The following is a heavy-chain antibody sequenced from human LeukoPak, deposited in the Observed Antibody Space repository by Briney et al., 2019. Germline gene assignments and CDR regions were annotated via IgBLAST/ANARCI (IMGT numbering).Heavy chain of an antibody. Sequence: PSETLSLTSTVSGGSISSYYWSWIRQPPGKGLEWIGFIYYSGTTNYNPSLKSRVTISVDTSKNQFSLKLSSVTAADTAVYYCAKGGSGLLWFGELGGELDYWGQGTLVTVSS. D-gene: IGHD3-10*01. CDR3: AKGGSGLLWFGELGGELDY. V-gene: IGHV4-59*01. CDR2: IYYSGTT. CDR1: GGSISSYY. J-gene: IGHJ4*02.